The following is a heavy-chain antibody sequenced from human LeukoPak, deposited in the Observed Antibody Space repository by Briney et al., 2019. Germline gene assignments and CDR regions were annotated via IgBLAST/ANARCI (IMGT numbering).Heavy chain of an antibody. CDR1: GFTFSSYW. D-gene: IGHD3-3*01. V-gene: IGHV4-59*01. CDR3: ARDPSRYYDFWSGTLDY. J-gene: IGHJ4*02. CDR2: IYYSGST. Sequence: GSLRLSCAASGFTFSSYWMHWVRQGPGKGLEWIGYIYYSGSTNYNPSLKSRVTISVDTSKNQFSLKLSSVTAADTAVYYCARDPSRYYDFWSGTLDYWGQGTLVTVSS.